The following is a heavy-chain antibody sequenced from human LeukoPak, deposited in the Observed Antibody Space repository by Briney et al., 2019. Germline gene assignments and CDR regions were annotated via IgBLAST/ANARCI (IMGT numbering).Heavy chain of an antibody. J-gene: IGHJ4*02. Sequence: GSLRLSCAASGFTFSSYAMSRVRQATGKGLEWVSAISGSGGSTYYADSVKGRFTISRDNSKNTLYLQMNSLRAEDTAVYYCAKDLFEYYYGSGSSYWGQGTLVTVSS. V-gene: IGHV3-23*01. D-gene: IGHD3-10*01. CDR1: GFTFSSYA. CDR3: AKDLFEYYYGSGSSY. CDR2: ISGSGGST.